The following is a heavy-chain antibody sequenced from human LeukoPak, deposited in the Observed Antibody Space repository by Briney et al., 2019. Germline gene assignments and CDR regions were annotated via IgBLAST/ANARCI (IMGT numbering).Heavy chain of an antibody. J-gene: IGHJ5*02. V-gene: IGHV1-24*01. D-gene: IGHD7-27*01. CDR2: FDPEDGET. CDR1: GYTLTELS. CDR3: ATGLLLGTHGIWFDP. Sequence: ASVKVSCKVSGYTLTELSMHWVRQAPGEGLEWMGGFDPEDGETIYAQKFQGRVTMTEDTSTDTAYMELGSLRSEDTAVYYCATGLLLGTHGIWFDPWGQGTLVTVSS.